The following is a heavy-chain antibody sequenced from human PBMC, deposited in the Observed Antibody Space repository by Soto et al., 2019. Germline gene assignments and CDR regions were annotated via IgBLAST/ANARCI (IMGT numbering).Heavy chain of an antibody. CDR3: ARGVTAGVDH. V-gene: IGHV1-8*01. J-gene: IGHJ4*02. Sequence: AASVKVSCKASGYSFTGLDINWVRQTTGQGLEWMGWIQPSSGRTGYAQKFQGRVTMTRDTSINTAYMELSSLTSDDTAFYYCARGVTAGVDHWGQGTLVTVSS. CDR1: GYSFTGLD. CDR2: IQPSSGRT. D-gene: IGHD2-21*02.